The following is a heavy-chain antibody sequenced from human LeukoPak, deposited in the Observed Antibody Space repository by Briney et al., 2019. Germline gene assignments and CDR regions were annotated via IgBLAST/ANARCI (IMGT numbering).Heavy chain of an antibody. J-gene: IGHJ3*02. V-gene: IGHV4-59*08. D-gene: IGHD2-2*01. Sequence: SETLSLTCTVSGGSIRGYYWGWIRQPPGKALEWIGYIYYSGNTNYNPSLQSRPTISVDTSKNLFSLSLSSVTAADTAVYYCARLRGLDCTTTSCSRLDAFDIWGLGTMVTVSS. CDR2: IYYSGNT. CDR1: GGSIRGYY. CDR3: ARLRGLDCTTTSCSRLDAFDI.